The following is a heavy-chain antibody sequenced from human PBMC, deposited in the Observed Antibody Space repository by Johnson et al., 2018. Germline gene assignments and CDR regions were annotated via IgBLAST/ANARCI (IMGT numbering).Heavy chain of an antibody. CDR3: AKDLGYCSSTSCPPDV. CDR1: GFIFSSYG. V-gene: IGHV3-30*18. CDR2: ISFDGNNK. J-gene: IGHJ6*04. Sequence: QVQLVESGGGVVQPGRSLRLSCAASGFIFSSYGLHWVRQAPGKGLEWVEIISFDGNNKNYADSVKGRFTISRDNSKNTLYLQMNSLRVEDTAVYYCAKDLGYCSSTSCPPDVWGKGTTVTVSS. D-gene: IGHD2-2*01.